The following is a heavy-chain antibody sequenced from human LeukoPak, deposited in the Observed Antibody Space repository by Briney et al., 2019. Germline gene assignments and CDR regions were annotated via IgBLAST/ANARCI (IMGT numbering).Heavy chain of an antibody. Sequence: PSETLSLTCSVSGASISSYYWTWLRQPPGKGLEWIGYIHYSGDTKCNPSLKSRVTISVDTSKNQVSLQLNSVTAADTAVYYCAGYCSGGSCADSWGQGTLVAVSS. CDR1: GASISSYY. CDR2: IHYSGDT. D-gene: IGHD2-15*01. J-gene: IGHJ4*02. V-gene: IGHV4-59*08. CDR3: AGYCSGGSCADS.